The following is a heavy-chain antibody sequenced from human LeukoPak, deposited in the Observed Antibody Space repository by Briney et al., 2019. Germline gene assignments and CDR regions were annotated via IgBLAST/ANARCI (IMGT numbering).Heavy chain of an antibody. CDR3: AKTFTMVRGVQNWFDP. V-gene: IGHV3-23*01. CDR2: ISGSGGST. Sequence: GGSLRLSCAASGFTFSNAWMSWVRQAPGKGLEWVSAISGSGGSTSYADSVKGRFTISRDNSKNTLYLQMNSLRAEDTAVYYCAKTFTMVRGVQNWFDPWGQGTLVTVSS. CDR1: GFTFSNAW. J-gene: IGHJ5*02. D-gene: IGHD3-10*01.